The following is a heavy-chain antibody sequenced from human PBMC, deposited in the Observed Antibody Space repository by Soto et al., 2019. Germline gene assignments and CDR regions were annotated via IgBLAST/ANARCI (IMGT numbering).Heavy chain of an antibody. CDR1: GGSISSYY. CDR2: IYYSGST. Sequence: QVQLQESGPGLVKPSETLSLTCTVSGGSISSYYWSWIRQPPGKGLEWIGYIYYSGSTNYNPSLKSRVTLSVDTCKNQFSLRLSSVTAADTAVYYCARAPRGNYGYPSYFDYWGQGTLVTVSS. D-gene: IGHD3-10*01. V-gene: IGHV4-59*01. CDR3: ARAPRGNYGYPSYFDY. J-gene: IGHJ4*02.